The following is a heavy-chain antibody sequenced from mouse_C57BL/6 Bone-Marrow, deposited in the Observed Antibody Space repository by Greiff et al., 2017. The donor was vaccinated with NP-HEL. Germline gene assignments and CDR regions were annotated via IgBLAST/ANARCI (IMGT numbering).Heavy chain of an antibody. V-gene: IGHV1-26*01. CDR2: INPNNGGT. D-gene: IGHD1-1*01. CDR3: ATPYYYGSRYWYFDV. CDR1: GYTFTDYY. J-gene: IGHJ1*03. Sequence: EVQLQQSGPELVKPGASVKISCKASGYTFTDYYMNWVKQSHGKSLEWIGDINPNNGGTSYNQKFKGKATLTVDKSSSTAYMELRSLTSEDSAVYYCATPYYYGSRYWYFDVWGTGTTVTVSS.